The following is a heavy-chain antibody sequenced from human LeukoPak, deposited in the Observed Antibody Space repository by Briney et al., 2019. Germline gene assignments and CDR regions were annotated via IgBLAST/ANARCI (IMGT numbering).Heavy chain of an antibody. CDR1: GGPISSYY. Sequence: SETLSLTCTVSGGPISSYYWNCIRQPAGKGLEWIGRIYTTGSTNYNPSLKSRVTMSIDTSKNQFSPKLSSVTAADTAVYYCAREGSSGWGEDYLGMDVWGQGTTVTVSS. CDR3: AREGSSGWGEDYLGMDV. J-gene: IGHJ6*02. D-gene: IGHD6-19*01. V-gene: IGHV4-4*07. CDR2: IYTTGST.